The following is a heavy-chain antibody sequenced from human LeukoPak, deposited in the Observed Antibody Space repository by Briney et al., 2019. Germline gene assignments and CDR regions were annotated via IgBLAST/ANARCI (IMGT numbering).Heavy chain of an antibody. CDR1: GYTFTSYT. Sequence: ASVKVSCKTSGYTFTSYTIHWVRQAPGQRLEWMGWIDTGKGNTKYSQKLQGRVTITRDTSATTAYMELRGLKSEDTAVYYCARDIFGSSRPSDYWGQGTLVTVSS. CDR2: IDTGKGNT. CDR3: ARDIFGSSRPSDY. V-gene: IGHV1-3*04. D-gene: IGHD3-10*02. J-gene: IGHJ4*02.